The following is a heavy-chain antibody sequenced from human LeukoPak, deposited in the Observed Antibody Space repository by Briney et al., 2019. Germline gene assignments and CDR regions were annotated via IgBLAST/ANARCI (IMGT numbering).Heavy chain of an antibody. D-gene: IGHD6-13*01. CDR2: IEQDGSEK. Sequence: GGSLRLSCAASGFTFSNYWMIWVRQAPGKGLEWVGNIEQDGSEKRYADSVRGRFSISRDNAQTSLYLQMNSLRAEDTAVYYCARIGAGSSRDYWGQGTLVTVSS. CDR3: ARIGAGSSRDY. J-gene: IGHJ4*02. V-gene: IGHV3-7*05. CDR1: GFTFSNYW.